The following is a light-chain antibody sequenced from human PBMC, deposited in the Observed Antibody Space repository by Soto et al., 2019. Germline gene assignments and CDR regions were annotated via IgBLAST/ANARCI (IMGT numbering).Light chain of an antibody. Sequence: DIQMTQPPSTLSASVGDRVTITCRASQSISTWLAWYQQKPGKAPKLLIYDASSLESGVPSRFSGSGSGTEFTLTNSSLQPDDFAPYYCQQYNSYSVTFGQGTKVEIK. V-gene: IGKV1-5*01. J-gene: IGKJ1*01. CDR1: QSISTW. CDR3: QQYNSYSVT. CDR2: DAS.